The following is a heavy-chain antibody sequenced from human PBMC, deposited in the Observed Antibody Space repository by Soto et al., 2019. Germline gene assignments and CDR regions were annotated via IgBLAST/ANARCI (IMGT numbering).Heavy chain of an antibody. Sequence: HVQLVQSGAEVKKPGASVKISCRTSGYTFTNYQMHWVRQAPGQGLEWMGIISTGGGGTYSAQRFQGRVTMTRHTSTSTVYMELSSLRSEDTAIYYCARGDESGFFDFWGQGTLLTVSS. CDR2: ISTGGGGT. CDR1: GYTFTNYQ. D-gene: IGHD3-22*01. V-gene: IGHV1-46*01. J-gene: IGHJ4*02. CDR3: ARGDESGFFDF.